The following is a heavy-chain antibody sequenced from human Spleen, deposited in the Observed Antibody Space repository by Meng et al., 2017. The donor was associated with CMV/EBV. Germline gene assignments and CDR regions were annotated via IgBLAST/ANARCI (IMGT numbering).Heavy chain of an antibody. CDR1: YG. V-gene: IGHV1-18*04. CDR3: VRVVVHYYDRSGYPNYFDF. D-gene: IGHD3-22*01. Sequence: YGVGWVRQAPGRGLEWLEWKGGYNGDTNYARRVQDRVTMTTDTSTCTAYMERRSLRSNDTAVYYCVRVVVHYYDRSGYPNYFDFWGQGTLVTVSS. J-gene: IGHJ4*02. CDR2: KGGYNGDT.